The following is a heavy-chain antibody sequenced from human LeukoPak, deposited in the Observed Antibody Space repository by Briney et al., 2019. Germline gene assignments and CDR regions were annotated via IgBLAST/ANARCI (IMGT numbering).Heavy chain of an antibody. CDR2: IYYSGST. D-gene: IGHD6-6*01. CDR1: GGSISSYY. V-gene: IGHV4-59*08. J-gene: IGHJ4*02. CDR3: ASRDLSSPFDY. Sequence: KPSETLSLTCTVSGGSISSYYWSWIRQPPGKGLEWIGYIYYSGSTNYNPSLKSRVTISVDTSKNQFSLKLSSVTAADTAVYYCASRDLSSPFDYWGQGTLVTVSS.